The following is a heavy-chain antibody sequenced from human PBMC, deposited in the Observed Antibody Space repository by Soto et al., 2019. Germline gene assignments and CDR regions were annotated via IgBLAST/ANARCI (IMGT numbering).Heavy chain of an antibody. CDR1: GFTFSSYG. CDR2: ISYDGSNK. J-gene: IGHJ6*02. V-gene: IGHV3-30*18. Sequence: GGSLRLSCAASGFTFSSYGMHWVRQAPGKGLEWVAVISYDGSNKYYADSVKGRFTISRDNSKNTLYLQMNSLRAEDTAVYYCAKDNYYYYGMDVWGQGTTVTVSS. CDR3: AKDNYYYYGMDV.